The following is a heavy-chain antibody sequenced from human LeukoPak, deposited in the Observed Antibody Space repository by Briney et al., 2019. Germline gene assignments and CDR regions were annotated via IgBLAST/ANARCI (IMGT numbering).Heavy chain of an antibody. CDR1: GGSFSGYY. CDR3: ARGRGSSTSSNWFDP. V-gene: IGHV4-34*01. J-gene: IGHJ5*02. D-gene: IGHD2-2*01. Sequence: PSETLSLTCAVYGGSFSGYYWSWIRQPPGKGLEWIGEINHSGSTNYNPSLNSRVTMSIDTSKNQFSLRLSSVTPADTAVYYCARGRGSSTSSNWFDPWGQGTLVTVSS. CDR2: INHSGST.